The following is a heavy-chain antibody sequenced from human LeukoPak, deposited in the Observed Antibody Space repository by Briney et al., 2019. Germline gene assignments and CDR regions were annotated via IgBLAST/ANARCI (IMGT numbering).Heavy chain of an antibody. Sequence: PGGSLRLSCVASGVTFSSYAMSWVRQAPGKGLEWVSGISASGSSTYYADSVKGRFTISRDNSKNTLYLQMNSLRAEDTAVYYCAKDYSSGWYGGDASDIWGQGTMVTVSS. CDR1: GVTFSSYA. D-gene: IGHD6-19*01. V-gene: IGHV3-23*01. CDR3: AKDYSSGWYGGDASDI. CDR2: ISASGSST. J-gene: IGHJ3*02.